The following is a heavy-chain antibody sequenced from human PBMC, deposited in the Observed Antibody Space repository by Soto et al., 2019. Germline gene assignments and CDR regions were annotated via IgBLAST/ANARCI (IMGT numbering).Heavy chain of an antibody. D-gene: IGHD3-10*01. CDR3: AKDWAYYFTKVAFDI. Sequence: PGGSLRLSCAASGFTFSNYAMSWVRQAPGKGLEWVSGISGSGGSTYYADSVKGRFTISRDNSKNTLYLQMNSLRAEDTAVYFCAKDWAYYFTKVAFDIWGQGTMVTVSS. J-gene: IGHJ3*02. CDR2: ISGSGGST. CDR1: GFTFSNYA. V-gene: IGHV3-23*01.